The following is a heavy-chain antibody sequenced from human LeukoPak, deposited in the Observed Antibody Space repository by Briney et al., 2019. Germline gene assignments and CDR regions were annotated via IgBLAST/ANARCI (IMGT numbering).Heavy chain of an antibody. Sequence: GRSLRLSCAASGFTFSTYAMNWVRQAPGKGLEWVAVISYDGRQNYYADSVKGRFTISRDNSKNTLYLQMNSLRDEDSAAYYCARVYLECLTAGYFDHWGQGTWVTVSP. V-gene: IGHV3-30*04. J-gene: IGHJ4*02. CDR3: ARVYLECLTAGYFDH. CDR1: GFTFSTYA. D-gene: IGHD3-3*01. CDR2: ISYDGRQN.